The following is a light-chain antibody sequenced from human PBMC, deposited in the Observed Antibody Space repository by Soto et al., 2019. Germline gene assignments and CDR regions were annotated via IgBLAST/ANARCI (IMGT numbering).Light chain of an antibody. Sequence: EIVPTQSPGTLSLSPGERATLSCRASQRVSSSSLAWYQQKPGQAPRLLIYAASSRATDIPDRFSGSGSGTDFTLTISRLEPEDCAIYYCQQYGTSPRTFGQGTKVEIK. CDR2: AAS. CDR1: QRVSSSS. V-gene: IGKV3-20*01. CDR3: QQYGTSPRT. J-gene: IGKJ1*01.